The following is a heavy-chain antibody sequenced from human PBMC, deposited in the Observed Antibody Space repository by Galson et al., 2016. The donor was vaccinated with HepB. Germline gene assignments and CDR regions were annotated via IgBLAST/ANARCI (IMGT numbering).Heavy chain of an antibody. J-gene: IGHJ5*02. CDR1: GGTFGTFA. CDR3: ARSPGFCGGGSCRPTWFAP. D-gene: IGHD2-15*01. Sequence: SVKVSCKASGGTFGTFAINWVRQAPGQGLERMGGTIPIFGTAIYAQKFQDRVTITADESTRVAHMEWRTLEAEDTAVYYGARSPGFCGGGSCRPTWFAPWGQGTLVTVSS. V-gene: IGHV1-69*13. CDR2: TIPIFGTA.